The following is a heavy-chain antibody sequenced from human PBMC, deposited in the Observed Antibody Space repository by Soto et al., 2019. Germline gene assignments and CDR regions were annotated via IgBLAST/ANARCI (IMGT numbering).Heavy chain of an antibody. J-gene: IGHJ4*02. Sequence: QVQLVESGGGVVQPGRSLRLSCAASGFTFSSYSLHWVRQAPGKGPEWVAVISNDGSKKYYADSVKGRFTLSRNYSENTLYLQMNSLRAEDTAAYYCAREIYATAWSYFDYWGQGTLVTVSS. D-gene: IGHD2-2*01. CDR1: GFTFSSYS. CDR3: AREIYATAWSYFDY. CDR2: ISNDGSKK. V-gene: IGHV3-30-3*01.